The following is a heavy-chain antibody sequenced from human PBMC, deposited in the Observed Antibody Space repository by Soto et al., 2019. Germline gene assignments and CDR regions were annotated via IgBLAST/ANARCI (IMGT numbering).Heavy chain of an antibody. V-gene: IGHV1-46*01. J-gene: IGHJ6*02. Sequence: GXSVKVSCKASVCTFTSYYMHWVRQAPGQGLEWMGIINPSGGSTSYAQKFQGRVTMTRDTSTSTVYMELSSLRSEDTAVYYCARDGGGNSVLYYYGMDVWGQGTTVTVSS. CDR2: INPSGGST. CDR3: ARDGGGNSVLYYYGMDV. CDR1: VCTFTSYY. D-gene: IGHD2-21*02.